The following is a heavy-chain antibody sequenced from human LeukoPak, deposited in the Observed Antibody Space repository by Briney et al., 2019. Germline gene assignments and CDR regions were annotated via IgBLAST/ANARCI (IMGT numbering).Heavy chain of an antibody. CDR1: DYTFTSYG. Sequence: ASVKVSCKASDYTFTSYGISWVRQAPGQGLEWMGWINPNSGGTNYAQKFQGRVTMTRDTSISTAYMELSRLRSDDTAVYYCARDQYSGYDSTFDYWGQGTLVTVSS. CDR3: ARDQYSGYDSTFDY. J-gene: IGHJ4*02. D-gene: IGHD5-12*01. CDR2: INPNSGGT. V-gene: IGHV1-2*02.